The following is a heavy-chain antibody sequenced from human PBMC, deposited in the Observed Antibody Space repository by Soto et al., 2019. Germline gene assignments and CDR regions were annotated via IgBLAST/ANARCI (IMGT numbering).Heavy chain of an antibody. J-gene: IGHJ4*02. V-gene: IGHV3-53*01. CDR1: GFIVSHNY. CDR3: ARGITGTTFDY. D-gene: IGHD1-20*01. CDR2: IYSSGAT. Sequence: VGSLRLSCIPSGFIVSHNYMSWVRQAPGTGLEWVSVIYSSGATYYADSVKGRFTISRDDSKNTLYLQMNSLRAEVTAVYYCARGITGTTFDYWGQGTLVTVSS.